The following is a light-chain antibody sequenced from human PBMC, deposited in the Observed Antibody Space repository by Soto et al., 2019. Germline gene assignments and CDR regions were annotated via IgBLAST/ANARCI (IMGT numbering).Light chain of an antibody. CDR1: QSVAGSY. J-gene: IGKJ1*01. CDR3: QQYGVSPRT. Sequence: EIMLTQSPVTLSLSPGEGATLSCRASQSVAGSYLAWYQQKPGRTPRLLIYGASSRATGIPERFSGSGSGTEFTLTINRLEPEDFAVYYCQQYGVSPRTFGQGTKVDIK. CDR2: GAS. V-gene: IGKV3-20*01.